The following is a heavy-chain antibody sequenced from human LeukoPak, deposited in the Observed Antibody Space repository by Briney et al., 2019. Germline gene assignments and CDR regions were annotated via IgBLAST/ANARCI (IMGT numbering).Heavy chain of an antibody. CDR2: ISYDGSNK. V-gene: IGHV3-30*04. CDR1: GFTFSSYA. J-gene: IGHJ4*02. Sequence: PGRSLRLSCAASGFTFSSYAMHWVRQAPGKGLEWVAVISYDGSNKYYADSVKGRFTISRDNSRNALFLQMNSLRAEDTAVYYCAKDLLLWFGELLGGYFDYWGQGTLVIVSS. D-gene: IGHD3-10*01. CDR3: AKDLLLWFGELLGGYFDY.